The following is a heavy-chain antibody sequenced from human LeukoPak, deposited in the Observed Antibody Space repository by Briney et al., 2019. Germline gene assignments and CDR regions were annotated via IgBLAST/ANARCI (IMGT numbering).Heavy chain of an antibody. V-gene: IGHV4-4*07. Sequence: PSETLSLTCTVSGGSISSYYWSWIRQPAGKGLEWIGRIYTSGSTNYNPSLKSRVIMSVDTSKNQFSLKLSSVTAADTAVYYCARDPPVWGSYRYTGGFDYWGQGTLVTVSS. CDR3: ARDPPVWGSYRYTGGFDY. CDR1: GGSISSYY. D-gene: IGHD3-16*02. J-gene: IGHJ4*02. CDR2: IYTSGST.